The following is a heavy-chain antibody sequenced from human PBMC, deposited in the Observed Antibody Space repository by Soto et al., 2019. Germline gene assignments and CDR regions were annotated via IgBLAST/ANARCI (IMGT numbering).Heavy chain of an antibody. V-gene: IGHV1-69*01. Sequence: QVQLVQSGAEVKKPGSSVKVSCKASGGTFSSYAISWVRQAPGQGLEWMGGIIPISDTTNYAQKFQGRVMMIADEDTTRAYMEVRSMITSDTAAYYCSGTSHSSTILEVYYYYYYGMDVWGQGTTVTVSS. CDR1: GGTFSSYA. CDR3: SGTSHSSTILEVYYYYYYGMDV. CDR2: IIPISDTT. D-gene: IGHD2-2*01. J-gene: IGHJ6*02.